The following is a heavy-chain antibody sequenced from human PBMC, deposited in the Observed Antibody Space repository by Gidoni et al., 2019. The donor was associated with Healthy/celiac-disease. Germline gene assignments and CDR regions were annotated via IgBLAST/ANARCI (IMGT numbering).Heavy chain of an antibody. V-gene: IGHV1-24*01. CDR1: GYTLTELS. Sequence: QVQLVQSGAEVKKPGASVKVSCKVSGYTLTELSMHWVRQAPGKGLEWMGGFDPEDGETIYAQKFQGRVTMTEDTSTDTAYMELSSLRSEDTAVYYCATPLHGSSSWLDAFDIWGQGTMVTVSS. CDR2: FDPEDGET. J-gene: IGHJ3*02. CDR3: ATPLHGSSSWLDAFDI. D-gene: IGHD6-13*01.